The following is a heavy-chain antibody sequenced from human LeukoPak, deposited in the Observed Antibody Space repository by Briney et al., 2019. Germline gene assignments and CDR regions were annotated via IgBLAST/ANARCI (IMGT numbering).Heavy chain of an antibody. V-gene: IGHV3-7*01. D-gene: IGHD3-3*01. CDR2: IKQDGSEK. J-gene: IGHJ3*02. CDR1: GFTFSSYW. CDR3: ARETSYDFWSGYLPSDAFDI. Sequence: GGSLRLSCAASGFTFSSYWMSWVRQAPGKGLEWVANIKQDGSEKYYVDSVKGRFTISRDNAKNSLYLQMNSLRAEDTAVYYCARETSYDFWSGYLPSDAFDIWGQGTMVTVSS.